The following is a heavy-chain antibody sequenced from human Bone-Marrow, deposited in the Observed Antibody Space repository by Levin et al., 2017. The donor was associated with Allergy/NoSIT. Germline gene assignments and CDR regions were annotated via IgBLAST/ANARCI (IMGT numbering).Heavy chain of an antibody. CDR3: ARGTPREDRFDY. V-gene: IGHV4-59*01. Sequence: GSLRLSCTVSGGSISSYYWSWIRQPPGKGLEWIGYIYYSGSTNYNPSLKSRVTISVDTSKNQFSLKLSSVTAADTAVYYCARGTPREDRFDYWGQGTLVTVSS. CDR2: IYYSGST. CDR1: GGSISSYY. J-gene: IGHJ4*02.